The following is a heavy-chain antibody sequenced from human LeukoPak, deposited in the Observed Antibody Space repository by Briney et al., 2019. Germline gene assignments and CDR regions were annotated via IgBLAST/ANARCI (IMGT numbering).Heavy chain of an antibody. CDR3: ARGGGYGDYLFDY. Sequence: SETLSLTCTVSGGSISSNNYYWSWIRQHPGKGLEWIGYIYYSGSTYYNPSLKSRVTISVDTSKNQFSLKLSSVTAADTAVYNCARGGGYGDYLFDYWGQGTLVTVSS. CDR1: GGSISSNNYY. V-gene: IGHV4-31*03. J-gene: IGHJ4*02. D-gene: IGHD4-17*01. CDR2: IYYSGST.